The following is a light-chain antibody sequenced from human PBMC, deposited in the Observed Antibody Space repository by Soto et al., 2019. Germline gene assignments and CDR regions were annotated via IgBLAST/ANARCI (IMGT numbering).Light chain of an antibody. Sequence: EIVLTQSPATLSLSPGERATLSCRASQSVTRFLAWYQQKPGQAPRLLIYDISNRAAGIPARFSGSGSGTDLTLTISSLEPEDFAVYYCQQRSFWLTFGGGTKVDIK. CDR3: QQRSFWLT. J-gene: IGKJ4*01. CDR1: QSVTRF. CDR2: DIS. V-gene: IGKV3-11*01.